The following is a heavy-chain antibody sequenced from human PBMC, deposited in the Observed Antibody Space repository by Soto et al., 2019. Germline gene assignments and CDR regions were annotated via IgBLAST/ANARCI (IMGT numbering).Heavy chain of an antibody. D-gene: IGHD6-6*01. V-gene: IGHV4-39*01. CDR1: GGSISSSSYY. J-gene: IGHJ6*03. CDR3: ATPTTSIAARHMGYYYYYYMDV. CDR2: IYYSGST. Sequence: SETLSLTCTVSGGSISSSSYYWGWIRQPPGKGLEWIGSIYYSGSTYYNPSLKSRVTISVDTSKNQFSLKLSSVTAADTAVYYCATPTTSIAARHMGYYYYYYMDVWGKGTTVTVSS.